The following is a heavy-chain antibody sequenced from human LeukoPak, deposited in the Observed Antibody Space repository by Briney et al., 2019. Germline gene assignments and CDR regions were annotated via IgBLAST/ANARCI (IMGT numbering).Heavy chain of an antibody. J-gene: IGHJ6*02. D-gene: IGHD1-26*01. Sequence: ASVKVSCKASGFTFTSHDYNWVRQATGQGLEWMGWMNPNSGNTGYAQKFQGRVTMTRDTSITTVYMELSSLRSEDTAVYYCARARLRHLVGATTSYYYGMDVWGQGTTVTVSS. CDR3: ARARLRHLVGATTSYYYGMDV. CDR1: GFTFTSHD. CDR2: MNPNSGNT. V-gene: IGHV1-8*01.